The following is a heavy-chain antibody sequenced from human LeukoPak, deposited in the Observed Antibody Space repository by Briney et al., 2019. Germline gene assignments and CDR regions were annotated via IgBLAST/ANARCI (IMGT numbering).Heavy chain of an antibody. Sequence: PSETLSLTCTVSGGSVSSGSYYWSWIRQPPGQGLEWIGYIYYSGGTNYNPSLKSRVTISVDTSKNQFSLKLSSVTAADTAVYYCARDRLYRGYSYGSDYWGQGTLVTVSS. V-gene: IGHV4-61*01. CDR3: ARDRLYRGYSYGSDY. D-gene: IGHD5-18*01. CDR1: GGSVSSGSYY. J-gene: IGHJ4*02. CDR2: IYYSGGT.